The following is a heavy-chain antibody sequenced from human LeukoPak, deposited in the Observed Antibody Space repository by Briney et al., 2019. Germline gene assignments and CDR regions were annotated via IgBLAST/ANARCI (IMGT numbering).Heavy chain of an antibody. V-gene: IGHV4-4*08. CDR2: IYNIGRT. J-gene: IGHJ4*02. Sequence: SETLSLTCTVSGGSISTYYWNWIRQAPGKGLEWLGYIYNIGRTNHNPSLRNRVTISLDTSTNQFSLNVSSLTAAHTTVYYCARSADVQYFAYWGQGTLVTVSS. CDR3: ARSADVQYFAY. CDR1: GGSISTYY. D-gene: IGHD2-2*01.